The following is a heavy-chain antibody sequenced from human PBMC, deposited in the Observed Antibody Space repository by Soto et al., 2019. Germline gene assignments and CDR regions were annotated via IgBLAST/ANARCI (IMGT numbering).Heavy chain of an antibody. CDR3: ARDRGTTVAPFEAFDI. D-gene: IGHD4-17*01. Sequence: ASVKVSCKASGYTFTGYYMHWVRQAPGQGLEWMGWINPNSGGTNYAQKFQGWVTMTRDTSISTAYMELSRLRSDDTAVYYCARDRGTTVAPFEAFDIWGQGTMVTVSS. CDR1: GYTFTGYY. V-gene: IGHV1-2*04. CDR2: INPNSGGT. J-gene: IGHJ3*02.